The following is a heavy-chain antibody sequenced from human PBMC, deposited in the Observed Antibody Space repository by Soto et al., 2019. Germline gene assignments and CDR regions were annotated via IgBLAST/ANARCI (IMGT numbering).Heavy chain of an antibody. J-gene: IGHJ6*02. CDR2: ISAYNGNT. V-gene: IGHV1-18*01. D-gene: IGHD6-13*01. CDR3: ARDQADSSSWFYYYYGMDV. CDR1: GYTFTSYG. Sequence: ASVKVSCKASGYTFTSYGISWVRQAPGQGLEWMGWISAYNGNTNYAQKLQGRVTMTTDTSTSTAYMELRSLRSDDTAVYYCARDQADSSSWFYYYYGMDVWGQGTTVTV.